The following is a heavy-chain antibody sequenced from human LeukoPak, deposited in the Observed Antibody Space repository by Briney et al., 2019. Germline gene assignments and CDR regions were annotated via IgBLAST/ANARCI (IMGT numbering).Heavy chain of an antibody. CDR3: VREGEWALPFDY. J-gene: IGHJ4*02. Sequence: SETLSLTCTVSGGSISTTSYFWGWIRQPPGKGLEWIGSIYYSGSTYYNPSLKSRVTISVDTSKNQFSLKLSSVIAADTAVYFCVREGEWALPFDYWGQGTLVTVSS. V-gene: IGHV4-39*01. CDR1: GGSISTTSYF. CDR2: IYYSGST. D-gene: IGHD3-16*01.